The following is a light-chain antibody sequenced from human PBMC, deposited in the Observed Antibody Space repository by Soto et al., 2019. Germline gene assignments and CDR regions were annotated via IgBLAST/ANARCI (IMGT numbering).Light chain of an antibody. CDR3: CSYAGSSTSYV. Sequence: SVLTQPASVSGSPGQSITISCTGTSSDVGSYNLVSWYQQHPGKAPKLMIYEVSKRPSGVSNRFSGSKSGNTASLTISGLQAEDEADYYCCSYAGSSTSYVLGTGTKVTVL. CDR1: SSDVGSYNL. CDR2: EVS. J-gene: IGLJ1*01. V-gene: IGLV2-23*02.